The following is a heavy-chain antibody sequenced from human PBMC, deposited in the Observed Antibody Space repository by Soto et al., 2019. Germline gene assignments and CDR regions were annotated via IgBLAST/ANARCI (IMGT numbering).Heavy chain of an antibody. CDR2: ISYDGSNK. J-gene: IGHJ4*02. Sequence: QVQLVESGGGVVQPGRSLRLSCAASGFTFSSYGMHWVRQAPGKGLEWVAVISYDGSNKYYADSVKGRFTISRDNSKNTLYLQMNSLRAEDTAVYYCAKGNWDYWGQGTLVTVSS. CDR3: AKGNWDY. CDR1: GFTFSSYG. V-gene: IGHV3-30*18.